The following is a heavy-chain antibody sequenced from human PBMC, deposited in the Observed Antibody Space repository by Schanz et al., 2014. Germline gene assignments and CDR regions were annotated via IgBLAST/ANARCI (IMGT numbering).Heavy chain of an antibody. Sequence: QVHLVQSGAEVKRPGASVKVSCKASEYSFTSYSMHWVRQAPGQRLEWMGWINTGSGDTKYSQNFQGRVTITRDTSASTAYMELTDLRSDDTAVYYCARDRRFFDRDDLYYFDSWGQGTLVTVSS. CDR3: ARDRRFFDRDDLYYFDS. D-gene: IGHD3-3*01. CDR2: INTGSGDT. V-gene: IGHV1-3*04. J-gene: IGHJ4*02. CDR1: EYSFTSYS.